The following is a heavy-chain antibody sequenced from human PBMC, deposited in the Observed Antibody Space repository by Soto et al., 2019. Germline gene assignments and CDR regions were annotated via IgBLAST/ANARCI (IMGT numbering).Heavy chain of an antibody. CDR3: ARLRVSGFLEWLYTSFGFAY. Sequence: SETLSLTCTVSGGSISSSSYYWGWIRQPPGKGLEWIGSIYYSGSTYYNPSLKSRVTISVDTSKNQFSLKLSSVTAAATVVYYCARLRVSGFLEWLYTSFGFAYWGQRTLVTVSS. CDR2: IYYSGST. V-gene: IGHV4-39*01. D-gene: IGHD3-3*01. CDR1: GGSISSSSYY. J-gene: IGHJ4*02.